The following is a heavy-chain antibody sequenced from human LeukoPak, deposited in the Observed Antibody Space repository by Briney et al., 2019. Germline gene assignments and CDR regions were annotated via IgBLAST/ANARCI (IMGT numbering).Heavy chain of an antibody. CDR2: MNPNSGNT. CDR3: ARAQSITIFGVVTAYYMDV. D-gene: IGHD3-3*01. CDR1: GYTFTSYD. V-gene: IGHV1-8*01. J-gene: IGHJ6*03. Sequence: ASVTVSCKASGYTFTSYDINWVRQATGQGLEWMGWMNPNSGNTGYAQKFQGRVTMTRNTSISTAYMELSSLRSEDTAVYYCARAQSITIFGVVTAYYMDVWGKGTTVTVSS.